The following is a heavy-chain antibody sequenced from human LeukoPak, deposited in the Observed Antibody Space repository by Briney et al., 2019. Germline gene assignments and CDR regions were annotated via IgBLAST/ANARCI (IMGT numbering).Heavy chain of an antibody. D-gene: IGHD6-6*01. J-gene: IGHJ3*02. CDR2: IYTSGST. V-gene: IGHV4-4*08. CDR1: GFTFSSYS. CDR3: ASSIAARDDAFDI. Sequence: GSLRLSCAASGFTFSSYSMNWVRQAPGKGLEWIGRIYTSGSTNYNPSLKSRVTISVDTSKNQFSLKLSSVTAADTAVYYCASSIAARDDAFDIWGQGTMVTVSS.